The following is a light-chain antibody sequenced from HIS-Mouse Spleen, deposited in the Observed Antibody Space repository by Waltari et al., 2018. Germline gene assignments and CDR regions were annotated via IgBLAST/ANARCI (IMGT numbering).Light chain of an antibody. J-gene: IGLJ2*01. Sequence: QSVLTQPPSASGTPGQRVTISCSGSSSNIGSNYVYWYQQLPGTAPKLLIYRNKQRPSVVPDRFSGSKSVTSASLAISGLRSEDEADYYCAAWDDSLSGYVVFGGGTKLTVL. V-gene: IGLV1-47*01. CDR3: AAWDDSLSGYVV. CDR2: RNK. CDR1: SSNIGSNY.